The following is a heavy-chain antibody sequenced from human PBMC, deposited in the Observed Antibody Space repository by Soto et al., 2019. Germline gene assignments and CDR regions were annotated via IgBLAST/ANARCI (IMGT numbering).Heavy chain of an antibody. CDR3: AKDLSPWTGAYYDFWSGYYSDPWFDP. CDR2: ISGSGGST. J-gene: IGHJ5*02. D-gene: IGHD3-3*01. CDR1: GFTFSSYA. V-gene: IGHV3-23*01. Sequence: EVQLLESGGGLVQPGGSLRLSCAASGFTFSSYAMGWVRQAPGKRLEWVSAISGSGGSTYYADSVKGRFTISRDNSKNTXYXXMNSLRAEDTAVYYCAKDLSPWTGAYYDFWSGYYSDPWFDPWGQGTLVTVSS.